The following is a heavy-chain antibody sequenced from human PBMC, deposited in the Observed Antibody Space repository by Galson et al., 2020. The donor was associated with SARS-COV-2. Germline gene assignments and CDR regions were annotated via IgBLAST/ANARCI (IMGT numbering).Heavy chain of an antibody. V-gene: IGHV1-18*01. Sequence: ASVKVSCKASGYTFTSYGISWVRQAPGQGLEWMGWISAYNGNTNYAQKLQGRVTMTTDTSTSTAYMELRSLRSDDTAVYYCARDRGLIAAAGYYYYYGMDVWGQGTTVTVSS. CDR3: ARDRGLIAAAGYYYYYGMDV. D-gene: IGHD6-13*01. CDR1: GYTFTSYG. CDR2: ISAYNGNT. J-gene: IGHJ6*02.